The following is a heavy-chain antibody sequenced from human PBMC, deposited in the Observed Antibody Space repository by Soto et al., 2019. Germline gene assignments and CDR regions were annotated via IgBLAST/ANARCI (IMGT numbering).Heavy chain of an antibody. D-gene: IGHD2-2*01. CDR1: GGTFSSYA. J-gene: IGHJ6*02. CDR2: IIPIFGTA. Sequence: GASVKVSCKASGGTFSSYAISWVRQAPGQGLEWMGGIIPIFGTANYAQKFQGRVTITADESTSTAYMELSSLRSEDTAVYYCARDEVDCNSTSCENRYYYYGMDVWGQGTTVTVSS. CDR3: ARDEVDCNSTSCENRYYYYGMDV. V-gene: IGHV1-69*13.